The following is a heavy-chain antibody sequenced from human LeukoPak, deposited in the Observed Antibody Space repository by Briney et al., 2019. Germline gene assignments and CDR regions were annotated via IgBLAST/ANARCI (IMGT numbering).Heavy chain of an antibody. CDR1: GGSISSGGYY. CDR2: IYYSGST. CDR3: ASRDGYNYDAFDI. D-gene: IGHD5-12*01. J-gene: IGHJ3*02. Sequence: SQTLSLTCTVSGGSISSGGYYWSWIRQHPGKGLEWIGYIYYSGSTYYNPPLKSRVTISVDTSKNQFSLKLSSVTAADTAVYYCASRDGYNYDAFDIWGQGTMVTVSS. V-gene: IGHV4-31*03.